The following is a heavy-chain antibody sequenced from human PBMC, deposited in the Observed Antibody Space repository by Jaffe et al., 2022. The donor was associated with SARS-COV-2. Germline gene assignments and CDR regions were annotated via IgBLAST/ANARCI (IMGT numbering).Heavy chain of an antibody. Sequence: EVQLVESGGGLVQPGRSLRLSCAASGFTFDDYAMHWVRQAPGKGLEWVSGISWNSGSIGYADSVKGRFTISRDNAKNSLYLQMNSLRAEDTALYYCAKEGTLRYFDWLRYFDYWGQGTLVTVSS. CDR1: GFTFDDYA. CDR3: AKEGTLRYFDWLRYFDY. V-gene: IGHV3-9*01. J-gene: IGHJ4*02. CDR2: ISWNSGSI. D-gene: IGHD3-9*01.